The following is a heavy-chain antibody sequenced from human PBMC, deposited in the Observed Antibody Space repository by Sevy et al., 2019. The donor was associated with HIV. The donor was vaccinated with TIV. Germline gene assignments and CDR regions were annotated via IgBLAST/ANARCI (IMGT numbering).Heavy chain of an antibody. J-gene: IGHJ3*02. D-gene: IGHD6-19*01. Sequence: GGSLRLSCAASGFTFSSYAMSWVRQAPGKGLEWVSAISGSGGSTYYADSVKGRFTISRDNSKNTLYLQMNSLRAEDTVVYYCAAGGWGSDAFDIWGQGTMVTVSS. CDR3: AAGGWGSDAFDI. CDR1: GFTFSSYA. V-gene: IGHV3-23*01. CDR2: ISGSGGST.